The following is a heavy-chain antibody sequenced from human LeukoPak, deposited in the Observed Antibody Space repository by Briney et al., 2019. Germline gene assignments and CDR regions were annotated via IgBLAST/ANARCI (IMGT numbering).Heavy chain of an antibody. J-gene: IGHJ6*04. CDR2: ISNSGHTT. D-gene: IGHD3-3*01. CDR1: GFIFSTYS. V-gene: IGHV3-48*01. Sequence: GGSLRLSCAASGFIFSTYSMNWVRQAPGKGLEWISYISNSGHTTYYAESVKGRFTISRGNAWNSLYLQMNSLRGEDTAVYCARRITISGLGYYMDVWGKGTTVSVSS. CDR3: ARRITISGLGYYMDV.